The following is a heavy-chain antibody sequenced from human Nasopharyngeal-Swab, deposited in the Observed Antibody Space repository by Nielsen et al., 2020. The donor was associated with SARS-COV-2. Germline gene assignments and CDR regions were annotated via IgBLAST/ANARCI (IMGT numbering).Heavy chain of an antibody. V-gene: IGHV3-53*01. CDR3: ARDWYSSSGKRNYYGMDV. J-gene: IGHJ6*02. Sequence: GESLKISCAASGFTFSSYGMHWVRQAPGKGLEWVSVIYSGGSTYYADSVKGRFTISRDNSKNTLYLQMNSLRAEDTAVYYCARDWYSSSGKRNYYGMDVWGQGTTVTVSS. CDR2: IYSGGST. CDR1: GFTFSSYG. D-gene: IGHD6-6*01.